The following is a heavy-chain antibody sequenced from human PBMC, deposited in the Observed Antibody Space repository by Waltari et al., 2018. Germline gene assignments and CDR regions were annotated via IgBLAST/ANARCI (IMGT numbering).Heavy chain of an antibody. CDR1: GFPFSSYA. CDR3: AKPRWGIAARPLNLFDY. J-gene: IGHJ4*02. Sequence: EVQLLESGGGLVQPGGSLRLSCAASGFPFSSYAMSWVRQAPGKGLEWVSVIYSGGSSTYYADSVKGRFTISRDNSKNTLYLQMNSLRAEDTAVYYCAKPRWGIAARPLNLFDYWGQGTLVTVSS. D-gene: IGHD6-6*01. V-gene: IGHV3-23*03. CDR2: IYSGGSST.